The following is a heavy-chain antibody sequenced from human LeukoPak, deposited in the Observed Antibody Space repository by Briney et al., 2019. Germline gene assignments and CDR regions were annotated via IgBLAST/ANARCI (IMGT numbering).Heavy chain of an antibody. Sequence: GGSLRLSCAASGFTFSNYAMTWVRQAPGKGLEWVSHISGSGGSTYYADPVKGRFTISRDNSKSTLYLQMNSLRGEDTAIYYCAKGGYGRNWYEDHWGQGTLVTVSS. CDR2: ISGSGGST. J-gene: IGHJ4*02. CDR1: GFTFSNYA. D-gene: IGHD6-13*01. V-gene: IGHV3-23*01. CDR3: AKGGYGRNWYEDH.